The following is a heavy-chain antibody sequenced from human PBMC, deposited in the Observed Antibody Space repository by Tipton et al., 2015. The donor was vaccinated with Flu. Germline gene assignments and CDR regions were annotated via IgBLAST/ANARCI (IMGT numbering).Heavy chain of an antibody. D-gene: IGHD4-11*01. Sequence: SLRLSCAASGFTVSSNYLSWVRQAPGKGLEWVSVIYSDGTTYYADSVKGRFTISRDNSKNTLYLQINTLRADDTAVYYCARDSRDYTNGWYYAMDVWGQGTTVTVSS. CDR3: ARDSRDYTNGWYYAMDV. CDR1: GFTVSSNY. CDR2: IYSDGTT. V-gene: IGHV3-53*01. J-gene: IGHJ6*02.